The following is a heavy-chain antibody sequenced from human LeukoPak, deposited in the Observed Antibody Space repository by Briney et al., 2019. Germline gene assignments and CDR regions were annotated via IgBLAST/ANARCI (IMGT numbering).Heavy chain of an antibody. D-gene: IGHD3-16*01. J-gene: IGHJ4*02. CDR3: VKDSSWMGEYYFDY. Sequence: GGSLRLSCAASGFTFSNAWMSWVRQAPGKGLEWVAFIRYDESNEYYADSVKGRFTISRDNSKNTLYLQMNSLRADDTAVYYCVKDSSWMGEYYFDYWGQGTLVTVSS. V-gene: IGHV3-30*02. CDR2: IRYDESNE. CDR1: GFTFSNAW.